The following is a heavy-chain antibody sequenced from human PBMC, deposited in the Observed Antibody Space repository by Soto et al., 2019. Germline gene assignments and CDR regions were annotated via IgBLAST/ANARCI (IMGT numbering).Heavy chain of an antibody. CDR1: GYTFTGYY. J-gene: IGHJ6*02. Sequence: GASVKVSCKASGYTFTGYYMHWVRQAPGQGLGWMGWINPNSGGTNYAQKFQGRVTMTRDTSISTAYMELSRLRSDDTAVYYCARDAAARQFYYYCGMDVLGQGTTVTVSS. CDR2: INPNSGGT. D-gene: IGHD6-6*01. CDR3: ARDAAARQFYYYCGMDV. V-gene: IGHV1-2*02.